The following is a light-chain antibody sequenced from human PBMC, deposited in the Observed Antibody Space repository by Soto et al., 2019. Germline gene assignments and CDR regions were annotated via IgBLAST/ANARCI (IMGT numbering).Light chain of an antibody. CDR1: SSDVGIYNY. J-gene: IGLJ1*01. CDR3: SSYTTSSTRV. Sequence: QSALTQPASVPGSPGQSIAISCTGSSSDVGIYNYVSWYQQHPGKVPKLIIYEVTNRPSGVSNRFSGSKSGNTASLTISGLQAEDEADYNCSSYTTSSTRVFGTGTKVTVL. V-gene: IGLV2-14*01. CDR2: EVT.